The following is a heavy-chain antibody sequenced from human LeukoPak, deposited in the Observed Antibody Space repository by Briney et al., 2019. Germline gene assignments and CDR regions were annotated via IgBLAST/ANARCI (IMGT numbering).Heavy chain of an antibody. Sequence: GASVKVSCKASGYTFTSYGISWVRQAPGQGLEWMGWISAYNGNTNYAQKLQGRVTMTTDTSTSTAYMELRSLRSDDTAVYYCARGGQPQRVLRSVFDIGGKGKMVTVFS. J-gene: IGHJ3*02. D-gene: IGHD6-13*01. CDR3: ARGGQPQRVLRSVFDI. CDR2: ISAYNGNT. V-gene: IGHV1-18*01. CDR1: GYTFTSYG.